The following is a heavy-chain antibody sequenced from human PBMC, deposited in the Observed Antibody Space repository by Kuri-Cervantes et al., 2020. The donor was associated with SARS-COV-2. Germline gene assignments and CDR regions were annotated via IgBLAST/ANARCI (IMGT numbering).Heavy chain of an antibody. Sequence: ASVKVSCKASGYTFTSYAMHWVRQAPGQRLEWIGWINAGNGNTKYSQKFQGRVTITRDTSASTAYMELSSLRAEDTAVYYCAKDLKKYSSSWYPSGWFDPWGQGTLVTVSS. V-gene: IGHV1-3*01. CDR2: INAGNGNT. D-gene: IGHD6-13*01. J-gene: IGHJ5*02. CDR1: GYTFTSYA. CDR3: AKDLKKYSSSWYPSGWFDP.